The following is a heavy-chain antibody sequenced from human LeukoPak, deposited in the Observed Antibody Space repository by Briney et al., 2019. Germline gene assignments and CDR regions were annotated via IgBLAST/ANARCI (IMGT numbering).Heavy chain of an antibody. CDR2: ISRNGAAT. Sequence: PGGSLRLSCEASGLSFGDYTMHWVRQAPGKGLEWVSLISRNGAATKYADSVRGRFTISRDNAKNSLYLQMNSLRAEDTATYFCARHLRGVRGTFDYWGQGTLVTVSS. D-gene: IGHD3-10*01. V-gene: IGHV3-43*01. CDR3: ARHLRGVRGTFDY. CDR1: GLSFGDYT. J-gene: IGHJ4*02.